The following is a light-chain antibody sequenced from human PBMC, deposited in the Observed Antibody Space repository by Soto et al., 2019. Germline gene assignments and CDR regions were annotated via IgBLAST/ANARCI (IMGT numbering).Light chain of an antibody. CDR2: KAS. J-gene: IGKJ1*01. CDR1: QSISSW. V-gene: IGKV1-5*03. CDR3: QQYKTYSGT. Sequence: DIQMTQSPSTLSASVGDRVTITCRASQSISSWLAWYQQKPGKAPKLLIYKASGLESGVPSRFSGSGSGTEFTLTISSLQPDDFATYFCQQYKTYSGTFGQGTKVDIK.